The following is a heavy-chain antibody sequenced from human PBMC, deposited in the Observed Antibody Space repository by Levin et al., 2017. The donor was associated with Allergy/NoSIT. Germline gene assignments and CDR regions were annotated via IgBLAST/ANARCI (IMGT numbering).Heavy chain of an antibody. D-gene: IGHD2-15*01. Sequence: LSLTCAASGFTFSDYYMTWIRQVPGKGLEWISYISSRGGTIMYADSVEGRFTISRDNAKNSLYLQMNSLRAEDTAVYYCAREAGGWFDPWGQGTLVTVSS. V-gene: IGHV3-11*01. CDR2: ISSRGGTI. J-gene: IGHJ5*02. CDR3: AREAGGWFDP. CDR1: GFTFSDYY.